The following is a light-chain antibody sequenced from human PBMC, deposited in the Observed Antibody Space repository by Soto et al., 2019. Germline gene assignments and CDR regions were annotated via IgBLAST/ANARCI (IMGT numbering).Light chain of an antibody. J-gene: IGKJ1*01. V-gene: IGKV3-15*01. Sequence: EIVMTQSPATLSVSPGERATLSCRASQSVSSNLAWYQQKPGQAPRLLIYGASTRATGIPARFSGSGSGTEFTLTISSLHSEDFAVYYCHQYNNWPRTFGQGTKVEIK. CDR2: GAS. CDR1: QSVSSN. CDR3: HQYNNWPRT.